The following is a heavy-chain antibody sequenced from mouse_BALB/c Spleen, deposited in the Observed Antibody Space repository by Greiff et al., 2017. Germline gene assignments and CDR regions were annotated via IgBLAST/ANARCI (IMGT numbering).Heavy chain of an antibody. J-gene: IGHJ3*01. D-gene: IGHD2-4*01. CDR3: ARGGAYYDYGWFAY. CDR1: GFNIKDTY. V-gene: IGHV14-3*02. Sequence: VQLQQSGAELVKPGASVKLSCTASGFNIKDTYMHWVKQRPEQGLEWIGRIDPANGNTKYDPKFQGKATITADTSSNTAYLQLSSLTSEDTAVYYCARGGAYYDYGWFAYWGQGTLVTVSA. CDR2: IDPANGNT.